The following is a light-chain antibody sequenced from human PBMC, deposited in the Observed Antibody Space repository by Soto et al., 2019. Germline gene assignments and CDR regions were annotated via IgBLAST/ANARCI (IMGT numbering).Light chain of an antibody. CDR3: AAWADSLSGVV. Sequence: QSVLTQPPSASGTPGQRVNIACSGSSSNIGTSSVYWYQRLPGTATKLLIHSNYQRPSGVPDRFSGSKSGTSASLAISGLLSADEADYYCAAWADSLSGVVFGGGTKLTVL. V-gene: IGLV1-47*02. CDR1: SSNIGTSS. J-gene: IGLJ2*01. CDR2: SNY.